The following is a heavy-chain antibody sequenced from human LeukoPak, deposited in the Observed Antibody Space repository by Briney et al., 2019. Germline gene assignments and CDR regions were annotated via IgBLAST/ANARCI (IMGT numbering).Heavy chain of an antibody. D-gene: IGHD6-13*01. CDR3: ARPSIAAAGTYYGMDV. CDR1: RGSFTGFY. Sequence: SETLSLTCAVQRGSFTGFYWSWIRQPPGKGLEWFGSIYYSGSTYYNPSLKSRVTISVDTSKNQFSLKLSSVTAADTAVYYCARPSIAAAGTYYGMDVWGQGTTVTVSS. V-gene: IGHV4-39*01. J-gene: IGHJ6*02. CDR2: IYYSGST.